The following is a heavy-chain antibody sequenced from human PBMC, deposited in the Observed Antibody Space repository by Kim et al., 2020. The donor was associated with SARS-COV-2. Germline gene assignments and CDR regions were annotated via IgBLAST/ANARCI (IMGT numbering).Heavy chain of an antibody. CDR3: ARQKQAIRDDAFDI. CDR2: ISYDGSIK. D-gene: IGHD3-3*01. Sequence: GGSLRLSCAASGLTFTTYAMHWVRQAPGKGLQWVAVISYDGSIKHYADSVRGRFTISRDNSKNTLYLQMSSLSTEDTAVYYCARQKQAIRDDAFDIWGQGRMGTVSP. V-gene: IGHV3-30*04. CDR1: GLTFTTYA. J-gene: IGHJ3*02.